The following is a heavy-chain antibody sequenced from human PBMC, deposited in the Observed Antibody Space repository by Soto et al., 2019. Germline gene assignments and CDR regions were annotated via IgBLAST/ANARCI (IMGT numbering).Heavy chain of an antibody. J-gene: IGHJ4*02. CDR3: AKDNAKYDFWSGYYTEFDY. CDR2: ISGSGGST. D-gene: IGHD3-3*01. V-gene: IGHV3-23*01. Sequence: GGSLRLSCAASGFTFSSYAMSWVRQAPGKGLEWVSAISGSGGSTYYADSVKGRFTISRDNSKNTLYPQMNSLRAEDTAVYYCAKDNAKYDFWSGYYTEFDYWGQGTLVTVSS. CDR1: GFTFSSYA.